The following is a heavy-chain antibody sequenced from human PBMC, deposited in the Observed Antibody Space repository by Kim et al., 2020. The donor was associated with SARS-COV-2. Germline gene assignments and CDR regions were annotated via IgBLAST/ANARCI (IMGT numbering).Heavy chain of an antibody. CDR2: ISSSSSYI. V-gene: IGHV3-21*01. Sequence: GGSLRLSCAASGFTFSSYSMNWVRQAPGKGLEWVSSISSSSSYIYYADSVKGRFTISSDNAKNSLYLQMNSLRAEDTAVYYCARDLRSLAVAGTFDYWGQGTLVTVSS. CDR3: ARDLRSLAVAGTFDY. J-gene: IGHJ4*02. CDR1: GFTFSSYS. D-gene: IGHD6-19*01.